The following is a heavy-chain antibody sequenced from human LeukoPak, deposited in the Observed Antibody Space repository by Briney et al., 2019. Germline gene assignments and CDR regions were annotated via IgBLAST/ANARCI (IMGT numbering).Heavy chain of an antibody. V-gene: IGHV1-2*06. J-gene: IGHJ4*02. CDR1: GYTFTGYY. CDR2: INPNSGGT. CDR3: ARVGYSCGYVMNFDY. Sequence: ASVKVSCKASGYTFTGYYMHWVRQAPGQGLEWMGRINPNSGGTNYAQKFQGRVTMTRDTSISTAYMELSRLRSDDTAVYYCARVGYSCGYVMNFDYWGQGTLVTVSS. D-gene: IGHD5-18*01.